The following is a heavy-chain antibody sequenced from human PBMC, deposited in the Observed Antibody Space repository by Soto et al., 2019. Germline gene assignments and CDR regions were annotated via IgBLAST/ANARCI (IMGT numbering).Heavy chain of an antibody. CDR2: INPNSGAK. V-gene: IGHV1-2*02. J-gene: IGHJ5*02. Sequence: ASVKFSCKASGYTLTGYFIHWVRQAPGQGLEWVGYINPNSGAKKYAPRFQGRVTMTSYTPIMTAYMCLSNLIPEDTAGYYCARCGCKIRDPLAWGPGTLATVSS. D-gene: IGHD2-8*01. CDR1: GYTLTGYF. CDR3: ARCGCKIRDPLA.